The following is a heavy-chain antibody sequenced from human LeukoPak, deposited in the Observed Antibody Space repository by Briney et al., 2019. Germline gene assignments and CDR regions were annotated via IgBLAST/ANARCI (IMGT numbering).Heavy chain of an antibody. CDR3: ATYYGPYYFDY. CDR2: FDPEDGET. CDR1: GYTLTELS. D-gene: IGHD3-10*01. J-gene: IGHJ4*02. Sequence: PGASVTVSCKVSGYTLTELSMHWVRQAPGKGLEWMGGFDPEDGETIYAQKLKGRVTMTEDTSTHTAYMELSSLRSEDTAVYYCATYYGPYYFDYWGQGTLVTVSS. V-gene: IGHV1-24*01.